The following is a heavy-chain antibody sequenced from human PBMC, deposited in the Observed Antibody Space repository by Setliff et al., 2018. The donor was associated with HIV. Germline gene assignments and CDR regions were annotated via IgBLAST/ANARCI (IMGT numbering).Heavy chain of an antibody. CDR3: VRHDPPNSGRFYFDL. CDR1: GGSISTYSYY. CDR2: IYHTANT. Sequence: ETLSLTCSVFGGSISTYSYYWGWVRQPPGMGLEWTGSIYHTANTHYSPSLETRVAIFVDTSKNQFSLRLSSVTAADSAMYYCVRHDPPNSGRFYFDLWGRGTLVTVSS. V-gene: IGHV4-39*01. D-gene: IGHD1-26*01. J-gene: IGHJ4*01.